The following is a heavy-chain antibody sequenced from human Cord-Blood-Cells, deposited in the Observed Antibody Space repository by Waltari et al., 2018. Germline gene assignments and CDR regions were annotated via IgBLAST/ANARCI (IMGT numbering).Heavy chain of an antibody. J-gene: IGHJ4*02. CDR2: IKIKTDGGTT. V-gene: IGHV3-15*01. Sequence: EVQLVESGGGLVKPGGSLRLSCAASGFTFSNAWMSWVRQAPGRGLEGVGSIKIKTDGGTTDYAAPVKGRFTISRDDSKNTLYLQMNSLKTEDTAVYYCTTASRMAPCWGQGTLVTVSS. CDR1: GFTFSNAW. CDR3: TTASRMAPC. D-gene: IGHD2-8*01.